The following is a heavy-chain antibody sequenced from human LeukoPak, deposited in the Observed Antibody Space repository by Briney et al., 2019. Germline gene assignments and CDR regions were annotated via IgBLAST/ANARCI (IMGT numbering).Heavy chain of an antibody. V-gene: IGHV4-39*02. CDR3: ARDQYSYGSGDYYFDY. Sequence: SETLSLTCSVSGGSISSSSYYWDWIRQPPGKGLEWIGSIYYSGSTYYNPSLKSRVTISVDTSKNQFSLKLSSVTAADTAVYYCARDQYSYGSGDYYFDYWGQGTLVTVSS. D-gene: IGHD5-18*01. CDR1: GGSISSSSYY. CDR2: IYYSGST. J-gene: IGHJ4*02.